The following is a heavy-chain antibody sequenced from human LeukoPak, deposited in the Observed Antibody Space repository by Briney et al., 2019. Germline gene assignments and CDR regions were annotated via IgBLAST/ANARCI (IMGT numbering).Heavy chain of an antibody. J-gene: IGHJ4*02. Sequence: PSQTLSLTCTVSGGSISSGGYYWSWIRQPAGKGLEWIGRIYASGSTNYNPSLKSRITISIDRSKNQFSLKLSSVTAADTAVYYCARTPIYYYDNSGYYNWGQGTLVTVSS. CDR3: ARTPIYYYDNSGYYN. D-gene: IGHD3-22*01. V-gene: IGHV4-61*02. CDR2: IYASGST. CDR1: GGSISSGGYY.